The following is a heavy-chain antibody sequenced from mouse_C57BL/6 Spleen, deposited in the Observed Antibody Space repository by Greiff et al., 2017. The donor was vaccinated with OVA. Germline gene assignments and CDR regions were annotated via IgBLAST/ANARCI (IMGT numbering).Heavy chain of an antibody. J-gene: IGHJ2*01. CDR1: GFTFSDYG. D-gene: IGHD2-4*01. CDR3: ARETDYDGPYFDY. CDR2: ISSGSSTI. V-gene: IGHV5-17*01. Sequence: DVMLVESGGGLVKPGGSLKLSCAASGFTFSDYGMHWVRQAPAKGLEWVAYISSGSSTIYYADTVKGRFTISRDNAKNTLFLQMTSLRSEDTAMYYCARETDYDGPYFDYWGQGTTLTVSS.